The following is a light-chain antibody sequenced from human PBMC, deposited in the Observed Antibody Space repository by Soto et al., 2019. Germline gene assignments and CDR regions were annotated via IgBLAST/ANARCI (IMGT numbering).Light chain of an antibody. J-gene: IGKJ4*01. CDR1: QSFSSN. Sequence: EIVMTQSPATLSVSPGERATLSCRASQSFSSNLAWYQQKPGQAPRLLIYGASTRATGIPVRFSGSGSGTEFTLTISSLQSEDFAVYSCYQYNNWPLTFGGGTKVEIK. V-gene: IGKV3-15*01. CDR2: GAS. CDR3: YQYNNWPLT.